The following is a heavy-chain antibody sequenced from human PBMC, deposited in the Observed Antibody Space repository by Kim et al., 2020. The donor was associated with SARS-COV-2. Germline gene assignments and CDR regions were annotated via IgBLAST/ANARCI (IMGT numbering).Heavy chain of an antibody. Sequence: GGSLRLSCAASGFTFSSYSMNWVRQAPGKGLEWVSSISSSSSYIYYADSVKGRFTISRDNAKNSLYLQMNSLRAEDTAVYYCARADYGDYGLLNWYFDLWGRGTLVTVSS. CDR2: ISSSSSYI. CDR3: ARADYGDYGLLNWYFDL. CDR1: GFTFSSYS. J-gene: IGHJ2*01. D-gene: IGHD4-17*01. V-gene: IGHV3-21*01.